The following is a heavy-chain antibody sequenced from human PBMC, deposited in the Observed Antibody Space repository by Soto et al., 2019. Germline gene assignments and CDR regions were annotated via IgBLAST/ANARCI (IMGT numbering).Heavy chain of an antibody. CDR1: GFTFSDHY. D-gene: IGHD3-9*01. CDR3: ARVRRSSYYDILTGLDY. V-gene: IGHV3-72*01. Sequence: EVQLVESGGGLVQPGGSLRLSCAASGFTFSDHYMDWVRQAPGKGLEWVGRTRNKANIYTTEYAASVKGRFTISRDDSKNSLYLQMNSLKTEDTAVYYCARVRRSSYYDILTGLDYWGQGTLVTVSS. J-gene: IGHJ4*02. CDR2: TRNKANIYTT.